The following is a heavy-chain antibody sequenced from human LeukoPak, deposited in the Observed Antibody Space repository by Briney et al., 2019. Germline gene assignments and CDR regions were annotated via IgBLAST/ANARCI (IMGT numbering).Heavy chain of an antibody. CDR2: ITTSSSYI. D-gene: IGHD2-2*01. J-gene: IGHJ5*02. Sequence: GGSLRLSCAASGFTFSSYSMNCVRQAPGGGLEWVSSITTSSSYIYYADSVKGRFTISRDNAKNSLYLQMNSLRAEDTAVYYCARVAIVVVPAAISWFDPWGQGTLVTVSS. CDR1: GFTFSSYS. CDR3: ARVAIVVVPAAISWFDP. V-gene: IGHV3-21*01.